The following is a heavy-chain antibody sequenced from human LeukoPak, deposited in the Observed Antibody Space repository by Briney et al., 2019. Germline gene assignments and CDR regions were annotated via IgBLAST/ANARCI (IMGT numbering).Heavy chain of an antibody. CDR2: IYYSGST. D-gene: IGHD3-16*01. CDR1: GGSISSSSYY. CDR3: AREGVSSIYYFDY. V-gene: IGHV4-39*07. Sequence: PSETLSLTCTVSGGSISSSSYYWGWIRQPPGKGLEWIGSIYYSGSTYYNPSLKSRVTISVDTSKNQFSLKLSSVTAADTAVYYCAREGVSSIYYFDYWGQGTLVTVSS. J-gene: IGHJ4*02.